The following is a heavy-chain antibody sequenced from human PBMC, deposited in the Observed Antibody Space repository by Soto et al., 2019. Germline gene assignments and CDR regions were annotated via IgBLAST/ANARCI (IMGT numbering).Heavy chain of an antibody. D-gene: IGHD3-22*01. CDR2: ISGSGGST. V-gene: IGHV3-23*01. CDR3: AKGLDSSGYSNPFDY. CDR1: GFTFSSYA. Sequence: QLGGSLRLSCAASGFTFSSYAMSWVRQAPGKGLEWVSAISGSGGSTYYADSVKGRFTISRDNSKNTLYLQMNSLRAEDTAVYYCAKGLDSSGYSNPFDYWGQGTLVTVSS. J-gene: IGHJ4*02.